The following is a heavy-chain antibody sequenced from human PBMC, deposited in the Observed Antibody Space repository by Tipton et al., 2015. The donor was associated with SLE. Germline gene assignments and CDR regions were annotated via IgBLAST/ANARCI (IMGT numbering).Heavy chain of an antibody. CDR3: ASQRNYYGSGSYFAFDI. V-gene: IGHV4-59*11. J-gene: IGHJ3*02. CDR1: GGSISSHY. D-gene: IGHD3-10*01. Sequence: TLSLTCTVSGGSISSHYWSWIRQPPGKGLEWIGYIYYSGSTNYNPSLKSRVTISVDTSKNQFSLKLSSVTAADTAVYYCASQRNYYGSGSYFAFDIWGQGTMVTVSS. CDR2: IYYSGST.